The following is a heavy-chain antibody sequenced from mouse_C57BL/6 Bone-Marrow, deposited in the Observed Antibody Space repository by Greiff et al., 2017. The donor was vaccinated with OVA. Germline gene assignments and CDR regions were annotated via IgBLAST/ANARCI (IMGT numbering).Heavy chain of an antibody. CDR1: GFTFNTYA. CDR3: VREAYDGYYDYFDY. CDR2: IRSKSSNYAT. Sequence: EVKLQESGGGLVQPTGSLKLSCAASGFTFNTYAMHWVRQAPGKGLEWVARIRSKSSNYATYYADSVKDRFTISRDDSQSMLYLQMNNLKTDDTAMYYGVREAYDGYYDYFDYWGQGTTLTVSS. V-gene: IGHV10-3*01. J-gene: IGHJ2*01. D-gene: IGHD2-3*01.